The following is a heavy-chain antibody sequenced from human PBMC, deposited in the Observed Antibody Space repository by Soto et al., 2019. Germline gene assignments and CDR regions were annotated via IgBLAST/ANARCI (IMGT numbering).Heavy chain of an antibody. CDR2: ISGGGGST. Sequence: EVQVLDSGGDLVQSGGSLRLSCAASGFTFSNYAMSWVRQAPGMGLEWVSSISGGGGSTYYADSVKGRFTISRDNSKNTLYLQMNSLRAEDTAVYYCAKNNLWGAGTKDYWGQGTLVTVSS. CDR1: GFTFSNYA. CDR3: AKNNLWGAGTKDY. D-gene: IGHD3-10*01. V-gene: IGHV3-23*01. J-gene: IGHJ4*02.